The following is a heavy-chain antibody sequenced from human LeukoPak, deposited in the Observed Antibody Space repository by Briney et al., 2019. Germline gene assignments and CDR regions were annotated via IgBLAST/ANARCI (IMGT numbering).Heavy chain of an antibody. V-gene: IGHV3-23*01. D-gene: IGHD2-21*02. Sequence: GGSLRLSCAASGFTFSTYGMSWVRQAPGKGLEWVSAISGSGGSTYYADSVKGRFTISRDNSKNTLYLQMNSLRAEDTAVYYCAKRSHIVVVTASPPPYYFDYWGQGTLVTVSS. J-gene: IGHJ4*02. CDR3: AKRSHIVVVTASPPPYYFDY. CDR2: ISGSGGST. CDR1: GFTFSTYG.